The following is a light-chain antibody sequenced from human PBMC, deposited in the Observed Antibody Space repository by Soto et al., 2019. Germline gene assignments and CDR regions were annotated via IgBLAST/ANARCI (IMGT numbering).Light chain of an antibody. CDR1: QGIRND. Sequence: IQMTQSTSSLSASVGDRVTITCRASQGIRNDLGWYQQKPGKAPKLLIHAASSLESGVPSRFSGSGSGTDFTFTISSLQPEDFATYYCLQDYSYPWTFGQGTKVEI. CDR2: AAS. J-gene: IGKJ1*01. CDR3: LQDYSYPWT. V-gene: IGKV1-6*01.